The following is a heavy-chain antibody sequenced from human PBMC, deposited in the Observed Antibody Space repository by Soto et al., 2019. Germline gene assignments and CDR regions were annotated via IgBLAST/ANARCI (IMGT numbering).Heavy chain of an antibody. D-gene: IGHD5-12*01. CDR1: GVSISSGSW. CDR2: IFHSGST. V-gene: IGHV4-4*02. J-gene: IGHJ4*02. Sequence: QMQESGPGLVEPSGTLSLTCDVSGVSISSGSWWSWVRQPPGKGLEWIGEIFHSGSTKYNPSLESRVTISVDNSKNHVSLRVTSVTAADTAVYYCARDGPDGYNLGYWGQGTLVTVSS. CDR3: ARDGPDGYNLGY.